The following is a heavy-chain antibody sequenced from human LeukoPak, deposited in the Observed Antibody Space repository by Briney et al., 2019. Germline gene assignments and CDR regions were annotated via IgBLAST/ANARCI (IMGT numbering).Heavy chain of an antibody. Sequence: PGGSLRLSCAASGFTFSSYGMHWVRQAPGKGLELVAVISYDGSNKYYADSVKGRFTISRDNSKNTLYLQMNSLRAEDTAVYYCAKCITAAGTFPPPWFDPWGQGTLVTVSS. V-gene: IGHV3-30*18. CDR1: GFTFSSYG. J-gene: IGHJ5*02. CDR3: AKCITAAGTFPPPWFDP. CDR2: ISYDGSNK. D-gene: IGHD6-13*01.